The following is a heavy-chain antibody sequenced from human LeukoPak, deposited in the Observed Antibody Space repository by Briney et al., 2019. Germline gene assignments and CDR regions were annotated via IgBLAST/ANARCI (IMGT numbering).Heavy chain of an antibody. Sequence: PGGSLRLSCAASGFTFSSYSMNWVRQAPGKGLEWVSSISSSSSYIYYADSVKGRFTISRDNAKNSLYLQMNSLRAEDTAVYYCARGSRYGDPNGFDYWGQGTLVTVSS. J-gene: IGHJ4*02. D-gene: IGHD4-17*01. CDR3: ARGSRYGDPNGFDY. CDR2: ISSSSSYI. CDR1: GFTFSSYS. V-gene: IGHV3-21*01.